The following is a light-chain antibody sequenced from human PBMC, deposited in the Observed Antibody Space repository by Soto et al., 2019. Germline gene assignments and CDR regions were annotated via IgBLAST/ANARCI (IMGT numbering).Light chain of an antibody. V-gene: IGLV1-40*01. CDR2: GNT. Sequence: QSVLTQPPSMTRAPPHRASSSGTGSSTNIRADYGVQWYRRRPGTASTLLVVGNTFRPSGVPDRFSASQSGTSASLAITGLQAEDEGDYYCQSYASNLSGRYVFGTRTKVTV. CDR3: QSYASNLSGRYV. J-gene: IGLJ1*01. CDR1: STNIRADYG.